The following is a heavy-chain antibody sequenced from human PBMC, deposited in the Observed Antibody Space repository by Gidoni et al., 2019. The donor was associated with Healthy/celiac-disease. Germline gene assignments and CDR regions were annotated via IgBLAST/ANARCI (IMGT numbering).Heavy chain of an antibody. D-gene: IGHD2-2*01. Sequence: QVQLVEAGGGLVKPGGSLRLSCQASGFTFSYYYMSWIRQAPGKGLEWVSYISSSGSTIYYADSVKGRFTISRDNAKNSLYLQMNSLRAEDTAVYYCARGRDVVVPAATPPFDYWGQGTLVTVSS. CDR3: ARGRDVVVPAATPPFDY. CDR1: GFTFSYYY. J-gene: IGHJ4*02. CDR2: ISSSGSTI. V-gene: IGHV3-11*01.